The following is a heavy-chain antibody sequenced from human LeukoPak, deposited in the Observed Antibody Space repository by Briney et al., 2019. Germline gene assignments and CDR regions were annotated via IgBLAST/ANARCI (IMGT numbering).Heavy chain of an antibody. CDR2: IYYTGNT. J-gene: IGHJ4*02. CDR3: ARDRIAAAGTLDY. CDR1: GVSISSSNSY. Sequence: SETLSLTCTVSGVSISSSNSYWGWIRQPPGKGLEWIGSIYYTGNTYYNASLKSRVTISIDTSKNQISLRLTSVTAADTAMYYCARDRIAAAGTLDYWGQGTLVTVSS. V-gene: IGHV4-39*02. D-gene: IGHD6-13*01.